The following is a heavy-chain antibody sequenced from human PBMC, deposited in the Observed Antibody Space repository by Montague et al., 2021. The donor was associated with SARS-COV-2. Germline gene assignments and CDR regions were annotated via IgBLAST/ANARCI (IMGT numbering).Heavy chain of an antibody. D-gene: IGHD3-3*01. V-gene: IGHV4-39*07. CDR1: GGSISSSSYY. J-gene: IGHJ4*02. CDR2: IYYSGST. Sequence: SETLSLTCTVSGGSISSSSYYWGWIRQPLGKGLEWIGSIYYSGSTYYNPSLKSRVTISVDTSKNQFSLKLSSVTAADTAVYYCASQVPDFWSGINYWGQGTLVTVSS. CDR3: ASQVPDFWSGINY.